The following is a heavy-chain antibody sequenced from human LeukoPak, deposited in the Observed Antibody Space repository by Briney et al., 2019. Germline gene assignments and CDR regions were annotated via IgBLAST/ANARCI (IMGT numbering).Heavy chain of an antibody. V-gene: IGHV3-23*01. CDR3: VMPQLILVVSNWYFDL. CDR2: ISGIGGSP. D-gene: IGHD3-22*01. J-gene: IGHJ2*01. CDR1: GFTFSSYA. Sequence: PGGSLRLPCGASGFTFSSYAMSWVRQTPGKGLDGVSGISGIGGSPYYSDSVKGRFTISRDNSKNTVYLQIISLRAEDTAVYYCVMPQLILVVSNWYFDLWGRGTLVTVSS.